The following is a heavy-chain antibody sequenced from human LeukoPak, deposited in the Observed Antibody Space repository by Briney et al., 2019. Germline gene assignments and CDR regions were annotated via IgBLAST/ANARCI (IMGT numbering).Heavy chain of an antibody. CDR2: ISGSGNDI. V-gene: IGHV3-11*01. D-gene: IGHD3/OR15-3a*01. J-gene: IGHJ4*02. CDR3: GTHAGRTGSDD. CDR1: GFTVSSNY. Sequence: GGSLRLSCAASGFTVSSNYMSWVRQAPGKGLEWVSYISGSGNDISYADSVKGRFTISRDNAKGSLYLQMNSLRAADTAVYYCGTHAGRTGSDDWGQGTLVTVSS.